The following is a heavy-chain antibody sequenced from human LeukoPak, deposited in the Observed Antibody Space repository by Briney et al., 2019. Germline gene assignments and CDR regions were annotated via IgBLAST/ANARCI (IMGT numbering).Heavy chain of an antibody. J-gene: IGHJ4*02. Sequence: GGSLRLSCAASGFTFSSYAMSWVRQAPGKGLEWVSAISGSGGSTYYADSVKGRFTISRDNSKNTLYLQMNSLRAEDTAVYYCANDRTSVGATTDYWGQGTLVTVSS. CDR3: ANDRTSVGATTDY. D-gene: IGHD1-26*01. CDR1: GFTFSSYA. V-gene: IGHV3-23*01. CDR2: ISGSGGST.